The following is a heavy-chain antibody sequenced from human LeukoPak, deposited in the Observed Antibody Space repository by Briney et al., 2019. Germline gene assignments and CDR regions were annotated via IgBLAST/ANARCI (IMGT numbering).Heavy chain of an antibody. CDR1: GFTFSSYG. CDR2: ISYDGSNK. CDR3: AKDKSGEFDY. V-gene: IGHV3-30*18. Sequence: GRSLRLFCAASGFTFSSYGMHWVRQAPGKGLEWVAVISYDGSNKYYADSVKGRFTISRDNSKNTLYLQMNSLRAEDTAVYYCAKDKSGEFDYWGQGTLVTVSS. J-gene: IGHJ4*02. D-gene: IGHD1-26*01.